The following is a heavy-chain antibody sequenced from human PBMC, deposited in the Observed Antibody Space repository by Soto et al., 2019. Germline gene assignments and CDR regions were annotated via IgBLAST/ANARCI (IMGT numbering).Heavy chain of an antibody. J-gene: IGHJ4*02. CDR3: ERSAGVVDGDDY. V-gene: IGHV1-18*01. CDR2: INSYNGNT. CDR1: GYTFINYG. D-gene: IGHD3-10*01. Sequence: QVQLVQSGAEVKKPGASVKVSCKASGYTFINYGITWVRQAPGQGLEWMGWINSYNGNTNYAQKLQGRVTRTTDTSTNIAYRELRSLRSDDTAVYYCERSAGVVDGDDYWGQGTLLTVPS.